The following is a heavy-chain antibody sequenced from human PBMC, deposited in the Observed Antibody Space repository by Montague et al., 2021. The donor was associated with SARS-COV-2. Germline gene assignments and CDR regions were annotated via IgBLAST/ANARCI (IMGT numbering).Heavy chain of an antibody. CDR2: ISISGST. J-gene: IGHJ4*02. Sequence: TLSLTCTVSGGSISSSSYYCSWSRQPAGKGLEWIGRISISGSTNYKPSLKSRVIISVETSGNPFSMKLSSVTADDTAVYYCARDLAVAGLFDYWGQGTLVTVSS. V-gene: IGHV4-61*02. D-gene: IGHD6-19*01. CDR3: ARDLAVAGLFDY. CDR1: GGSISSSSYY.